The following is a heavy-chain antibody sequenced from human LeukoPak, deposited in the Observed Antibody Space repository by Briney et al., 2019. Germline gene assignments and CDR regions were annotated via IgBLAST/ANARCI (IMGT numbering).Heavy chain of an antibody. CDR3: AGRIAVAGFFDY. CDR1: GFTFSDYY. Sequence: GGSPRLSCAASGFTFSDYYMSWIRQAPGKGLEWVSYISSSGSTIYYADFVKGRFTISRDNAKNSLYLQMNSLRAEDTAVYYCAGRIAVAGFFDYWGQGTLVTVSS. V-gene: IGHV3-11*01. CDR2: ISSSGSTI. D-gene: IGHD6-19*01. J-gene: IGHJ4*02.